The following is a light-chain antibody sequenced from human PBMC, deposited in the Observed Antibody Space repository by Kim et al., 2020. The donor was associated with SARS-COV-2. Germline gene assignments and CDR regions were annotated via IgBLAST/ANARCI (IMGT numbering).Light chain of an antibody. CDR3: QQYDNLPYS. Sequence: SASVGDRVTITCQASQDISHYLNWSPQTPGKAPKLLLYDASNLETGVPSRFSGSVSGTDFTFTISSLQPEDIATYYCQQYDNLPYSFGQGTTLEI. CDR1: QDISHY. V-gene: IGKV1-33*01. CDR2: DAS. J-gene: IGKJ2*03.